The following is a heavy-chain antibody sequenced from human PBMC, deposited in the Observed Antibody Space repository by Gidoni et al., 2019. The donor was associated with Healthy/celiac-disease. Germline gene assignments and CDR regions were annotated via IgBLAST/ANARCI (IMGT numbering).Heavy chain of an antibody. Sequence: QVQLVQSGAAVKQPEASGKVSCKASGYTFTSYAMHWVRQAPGQMLEWMGWINAGNGNTKYSQKFQGRVTITRDTSASTAYMELSSLRSEDTAVYYCSRDLGNTMIDAAVYWGQGTLVTVSS. D-gene: IGHD3-22*01. J-gene: IGHJ4*02. V-gene: IGHV1-3*01. CDR1: GYTFTSYA. CDR3: SRDLGNTMIDAAVY. CDR2: INAGNGNT.